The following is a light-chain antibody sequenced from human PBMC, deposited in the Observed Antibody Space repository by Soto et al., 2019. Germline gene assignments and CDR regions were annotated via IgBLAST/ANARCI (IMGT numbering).Light chain of an antibody. CDR3: GTWDDSLSAVV. V-gene: IGLV1-51*01. CDR1: SSNIGVKS. CDR2: DNS. J-gene: IGLJ2*01. Sequence: QSVLTQPPSGSAAPGQKVTICCSGSSSNIGVKSVSWYQQLPRTAPKLLIYDNSERPSGIPDRFSASKSGTSATLGITGLQTGDEADYYCGTWDDSLSAVVFGGGTKLTVL.